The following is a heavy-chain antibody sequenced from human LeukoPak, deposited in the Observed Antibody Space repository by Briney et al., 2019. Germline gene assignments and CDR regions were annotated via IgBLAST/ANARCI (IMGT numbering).Heavy chain of an antibody. D-gene: IGHD3-22*01. CDR3: ARGPYHYDSSGYYYVNY. Sequence: ASVKVSCKASGYTFTSYDINWVRQATGQGLEWMGWMNPNSGNTGYAQRFQGRVTMTRNTSISTAYMELRSLRSEDTAVYFCARGPYHYDSSGYYYVNYWGQGTLVTVSS. V-gene: IGHV1-8*01. J-gene: IGHJ4*02. CDR2: MNPNSGNT. CDR1: GYTFTSYD.